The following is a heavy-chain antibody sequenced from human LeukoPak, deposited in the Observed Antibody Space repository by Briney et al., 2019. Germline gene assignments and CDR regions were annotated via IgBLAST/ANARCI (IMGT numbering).Heavy chain of an antibody. CDR2: ISWNSDNI. CDR3: AKDNRYCYDSSGYYSGMDV. D-gene: IGHD3-22*01. V-gene: IGHV3-9*01. Sequence: PGRSLRLSCAASVHTLDDYAMHWAREAPGKGLEGVSGISWNSDNIGYADSVKGRFTISRDNAKNSLYLQMNSLRAEDTSLYYSAKDNRYCYDSSGYYSGMDVWGQGTTVTVSS. CDR1: VHTLDDYA. J-gene: IGHJ6*02.